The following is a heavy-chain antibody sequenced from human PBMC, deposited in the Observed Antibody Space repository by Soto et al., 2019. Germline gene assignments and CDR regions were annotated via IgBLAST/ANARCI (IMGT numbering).Heavy chain of an antibody. CDR3: ARGAVAATHY. CDR1: GFTCSSYA. Sequence: PGGSLRLSCAASGFTCSSYAMHWVRQAPGKGLEYVSAISSNGGSTYYANSVKGRFTISRDNSKNTLYLQMGSLRAEDMAVYYCARGAVAATHYRGQGTLVTVSS. V-gene: IGHV3-64*01. D-gene: IGHD2-15*01. J-gene: IGHJ4*02. CDR2: ISSNGGST.